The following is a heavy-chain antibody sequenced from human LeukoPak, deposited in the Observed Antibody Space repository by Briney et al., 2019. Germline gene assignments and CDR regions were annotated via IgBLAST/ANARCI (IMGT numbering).Heavy chain of an antibody. CDR2: INSDGSST. J-gene: IGHJ4*02. Sequence: GGSLRLSCAASGFTFSNYWMHWVRPAPGKGLVWVSRINSDGSSTTSADSVKGRFTISRDNAKNTLYLQMNSLRAEDTAVYYCAKGGATVIDYWGQGTLVTVSS. D-gene: IGHD4-17*01. V-gene: IGHV3-74*01. CDR1: GFTFSNYW. CDR3: AKGGATVIDY.